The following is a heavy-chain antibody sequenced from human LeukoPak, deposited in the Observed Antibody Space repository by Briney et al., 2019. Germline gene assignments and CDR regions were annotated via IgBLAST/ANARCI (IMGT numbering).Heavy chain of an antibody. V-gene: IGHV4-59*08. CDR2: IYYSGST. Sequence: SETLSLTCTVSGGSISSYYWSWIRQPPGKGLEWIGYIYYSGSTNYNPSLKSRVTISVDTSKNQFSLKLSSVTAADTAVYYCARYYDSSGSLQYYFDYWGQGTLVTVS. J-gene: IGHJ4*02. D-gene: IGHD3-22*01. CDR3: ARYYDSSGSLQYYFDY. CDR1: GGSISSYY.